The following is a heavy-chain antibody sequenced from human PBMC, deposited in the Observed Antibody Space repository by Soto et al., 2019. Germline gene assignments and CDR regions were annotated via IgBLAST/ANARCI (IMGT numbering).Heavy chain of an antibody. CDR3: AREDTPMVLDY. CDR2: INAGNGHT. J-gene: IGHJ4*02. D-gene: IGHD5-18*01. Sequence: QVQLVQSGAEEKKPGASVKVSCKASGYTLRSYAIHWVRQAPGQRLEWMGWINAGNGHTMYSQKFQGRVIITRDTSESTAYMELSSLRSEDTAVYYCAREDTPMVLDYCGQGTLVTVSS. V-gene: IGHV1-3*05. CDR1: GYTLRSYA.